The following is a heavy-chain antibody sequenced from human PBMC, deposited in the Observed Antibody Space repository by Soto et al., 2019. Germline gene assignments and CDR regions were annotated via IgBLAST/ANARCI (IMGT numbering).Heavy chain of an antibody. CDR1: SGPSKSHN. V-gene: IGHV4-59*11. CDR3: VREGIGFLHGLVDA. Sequence: QVQVQQSGPGLVKPSETLSLTCTVSSGPSKSHNWGWIRQPPGRGLEWIGYVYDTWSTSYNPSLKCPVTVSADPSTNRMSLTLGFVTAADTAVYYCVREGIGFLHGLVDAWGQGTTVIVSS. D-gene: IGHD3-10*01. J-gene: IGHJ6*01. CDR2: VYDTWST.